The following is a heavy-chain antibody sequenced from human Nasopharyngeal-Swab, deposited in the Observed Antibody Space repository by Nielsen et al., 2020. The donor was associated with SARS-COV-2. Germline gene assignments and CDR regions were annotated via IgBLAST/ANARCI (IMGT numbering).Heavy chain of an antibody. Sequence: SVKVSCKASGGTFSSYAISWVRQAPGQGLEWMGGIIPIFGTANYAQEFQGRVTITADESTSTAYMELSSLRSEDTAVYYCARLYCGGDCSYYYYYGMDVWGQGTTVTVSS. CDR3: ARLYCGGDCSYYYYYGMDV. CDR1: GGTFSSYA. J-gene: IGHJ6*02. D-gene: IGHD2-21*02. V-gene: IGHV1-69*13. CDR2: IIPIFGTA.